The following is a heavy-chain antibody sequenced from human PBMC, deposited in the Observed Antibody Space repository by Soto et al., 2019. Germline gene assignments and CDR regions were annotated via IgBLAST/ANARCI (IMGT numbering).Heavy chain of an antibody. V-gene: IGHV4-59*01. Sequence: SETLSLTCTVSAGSISYFYWSWIRQPPGKGLERIGYIYYSGSTNYNPSLKSRVTISVDTSKNQFSLNLRSMSPADTAVYYCARVGGLAARTFDYWGPGTLVTVSS. J-gene: IGHJ4*02. CDR3: ARVGGLAARTFDY. CDR2: IYYSGST. D-gene: IGHD6-6*01. CDR1: AGSISYFY.